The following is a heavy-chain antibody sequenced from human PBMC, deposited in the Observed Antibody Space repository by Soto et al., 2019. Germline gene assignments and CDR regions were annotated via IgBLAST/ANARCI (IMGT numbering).Heavy chain of an antibody. CDR2: ISSGGST. CDR1: GFTFTSYA. D-gene: IGHD2-15*01. J-gene: IGHJ4*02. V-gene: IGHV3-23*01. Sequence: GGSLRLSCAASGFTFTSYAVGWVRQAPGKGPEWVSVISSGGSTYYADSVRGRFTISRDNSKDTLSLQMNSLRAEDTAVYYCAKRRGAGGHFDYWGQGALVTVSS. CDR3: AKRRGAGGHFDY.